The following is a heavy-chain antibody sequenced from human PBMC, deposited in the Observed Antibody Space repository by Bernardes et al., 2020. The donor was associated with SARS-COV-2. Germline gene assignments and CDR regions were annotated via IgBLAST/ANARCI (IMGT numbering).Heavy chain of an antibody. V-gene: IGHV3-21*01. Sequence: GGSLRLSCAASGFTFSSYSMNWVRQAPGKGLEWVSSISSSSSYIYYADSVKGRFTISRDNAKNSLYLQMNSLRAEDTAVYYCARDSSSSGNYYYYYGMDVWGQGTTVTVS. J-gene: IGHJ6*02. D-gene: IGHD6-6*01. CDR2: ISSSSSYI. CDR1: GFTFSSYS. CDR3: ARDSSSSGNYYYYYGMDV.